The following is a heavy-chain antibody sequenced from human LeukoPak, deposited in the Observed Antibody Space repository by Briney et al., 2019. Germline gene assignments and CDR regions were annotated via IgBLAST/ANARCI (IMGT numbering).Heavy chain of an antibody. Sequence: GGSLRLSCAASGFIFSTYGMNWVRQAPGKGLEWVSSISSSSSYIYYADSVKGRFTISRDNAKNSLYLQMNSLRAEDTAVYYCAIPPGVVAGRGFDYWGQGTLVTVSS. V-gene: IGHV3-21*01. CDR1: GFIFSTYG. D-gene: IGHD2-15*01. CDR3: AIPPGVVAGRGFDY. J-gene: IGHJ4*02. CDR2: ISSSSSYI.